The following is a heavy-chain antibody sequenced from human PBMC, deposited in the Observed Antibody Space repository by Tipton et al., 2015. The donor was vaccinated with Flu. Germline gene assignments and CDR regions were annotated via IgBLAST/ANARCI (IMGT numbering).Heavy chain of an antibody. CDR2: VNWNGGST. V-gene: IGHV3-20*04. Sequence: GSLRLSCAASGFVFEDHAINWIRQAPGKGLEWVSYVNWNGGSTAYADSVKGRFTISRDNAKNSLHLQMNSLRAEDTAVYYCARDHPPSITVLGEITDYFGMAVWGQGTTVTVSS. CDR3: ARDHPPSITVLGEITDYFGMAV. CDR1: GFVFEDHA. D-gene: IGHD3-3*01. J-gene: IGHJ6*02.